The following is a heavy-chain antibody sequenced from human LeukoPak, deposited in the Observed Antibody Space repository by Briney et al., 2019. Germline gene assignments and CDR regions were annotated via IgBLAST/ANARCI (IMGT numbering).Heavy chain of an antibody. CDR3: AREAGRGAARNYYYYMDV. CDR1: GGSISSSSYY. D-gene: IGHD6-6*01. Sequence: SETLSLTCTVSGGSISSSSYYWGWIRQPPGKGLEWIGSIYYSGSTYYNPSLKSRVTISVDTSKNQFSLKLSSVTAADTAVYYCAREAGRGAARNYYYYMDVWGKGTTVTVSS. V-gene: IGHV4-39*07. J-gene: IGHJ6*03. CDR2: IYYSGST.